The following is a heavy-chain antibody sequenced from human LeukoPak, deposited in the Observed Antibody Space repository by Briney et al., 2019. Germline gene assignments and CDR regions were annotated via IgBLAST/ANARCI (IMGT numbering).Heavy chain of an antibody. J-gene: IGHJ4*02. CDR2: FDPEDGET. V-gene: IGHV1-24*01. CDR3: ASSADIVVVPAAKQ. Sequence: GASVKVSCKVSGYTLTELSMHWVRQAPGKGLEWMGGFDPEDGETIYAQKFQGRVTITADKSTSTAYMELSSLRSEDTAVYYCASSADIVVVPAAKQWGQGTLVTVSS. CDR1: GYTLTELS. D-gene: IGHD2-2*01.